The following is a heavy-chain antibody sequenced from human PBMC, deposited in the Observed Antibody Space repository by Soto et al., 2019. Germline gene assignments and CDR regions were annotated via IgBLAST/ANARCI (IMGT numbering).Heavy chain of an antibody. CDR2: IKRDGSEQ. D-gene: IGHD2-15*01. J-gene: IGHJ4*02. Sequence: EVQLVESGGGLVQPGGSLRLSCAASGFTFNSYWMNWVRQSPGKGLEWVANIKRDGSEQHYVDSVKGRFTISTDNAKNSLYLLMNSLRAEDTAIYYCAKDGAAPPFDYWGQGALVTVSP. CDR1: GFTFNSYW. CDR3: AKDGAAPPFDY. V-gene: IGHV3-7*01.